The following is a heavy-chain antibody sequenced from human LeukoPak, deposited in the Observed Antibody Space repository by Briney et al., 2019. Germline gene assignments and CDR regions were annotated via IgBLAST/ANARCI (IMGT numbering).Heavy chain of an antibody. D-gene: IGHD6-19*01. CDR3: ARESLDSSGPY. CDR2: IYSGGST. CDR1: GFTVSSNY. Sequence: PGGSLRLSCAASGFTVSSNYMSWVRQAPGKGLEWVPVIYSGGSTYYADSVKGRFTISRDNSKNTLYLQMNSLRAEDTAVYYCARESLDSSGPYWGQGTLVTVSS. J-gene: IGHJ4*02. V-gene: IGHV3-53*01.